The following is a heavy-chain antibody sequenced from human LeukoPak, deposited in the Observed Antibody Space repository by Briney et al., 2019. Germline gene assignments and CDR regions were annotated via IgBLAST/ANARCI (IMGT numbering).Heavy chain of an antibody. J-gene: IGHJ5*02. Sequence: ASVKVPCEASGYTFTSYYMHWVRQAPGQGLEWMGIINPSGGSTSYAQKFQGRVTMTRDMSTSTDYMELSSLRSEDTAVYYCARDNSVEDTAWWFDPWGQGTLVTVSS. V-gene: IGHV1-46*01. CDR3: ARDNSVEDTAWWFDP. CDR2: INPSGGST. D-gene: IGHD4-23*01. CDR1: GYTFTSYY.